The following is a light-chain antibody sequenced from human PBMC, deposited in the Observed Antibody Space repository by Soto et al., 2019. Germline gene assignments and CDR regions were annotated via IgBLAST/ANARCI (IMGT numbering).Light chain of an antibody. V-gene: IGLV2-8*01. CDR3: ISHVGHSNV. CDR2: XVS. J-gene: IGLJ1*01. CDR1: SSDVGGSDY. Sequence: QSALTQPPSASGSPGQSVTISCTGTSSDVGGSDYVSWYQHHPGKAPXXXXYXVSKRPSGVXXXXXXXXXXXXXXLXVSGLQADDEADYYCISHVGHSNVFGTGTKLTVL.